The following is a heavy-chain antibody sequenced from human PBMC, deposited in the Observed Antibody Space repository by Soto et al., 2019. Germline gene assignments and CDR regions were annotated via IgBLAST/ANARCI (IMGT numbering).Heavy chain of an antibody. V-gene: IGHV1-24*01. D-gene: IGHD2-2*01. CDR2: FDPEDDET. J-gene: IGHJ6*02. CDR3: ATADCIGTSCYADSNGVDV. Sequence: ASVKVSCKVSGYTLTELSIHWVRQAPGKGLEWLGGFDPEDDETIYAQKFQGRITMTEDTSTDTAYMELSSLRSEDTAIYYCATADCIGTSCYADSNGVDVWGQGTTVTVSS. CDR1: GYTLTELS.